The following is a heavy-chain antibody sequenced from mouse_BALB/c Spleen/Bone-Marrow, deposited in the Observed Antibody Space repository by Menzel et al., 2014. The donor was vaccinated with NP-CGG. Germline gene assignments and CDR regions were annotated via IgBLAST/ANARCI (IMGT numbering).Heavy chain of an antibody. Sequence: VQAVESGAELVKPGASVKLSCKASGYTFTSYYMYWVKQRPGQGLEWIGEINPSNGGTNFNEKFKSKATLTVDKSSSTAYMQLSSLTSEDSAVYYCTRSDGYYVPHWYFDVWGAGTTVTVSS. CDR2: INPSNGGT. V-gene: IGHV1S81*02. J-gene: IGHJ1*01. CDR3: TRSDGYYVPHWYFDV. D-gene: IGHD2-3*01. CDR1: GYTFTSYY.